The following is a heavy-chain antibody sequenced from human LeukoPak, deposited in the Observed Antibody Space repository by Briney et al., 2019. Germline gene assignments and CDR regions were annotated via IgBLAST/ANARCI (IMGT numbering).Heavy chain of an antibody. Sequence: PSETLSLTCAVSGGSISSSNWWSWVRQPPGKGLEWIGEIYHSGSSNYNPSLKSRVTISVDKSKSQFSLKLSSVTAADTAVYYCARVGATYDAFDIWGQGTMVTVSS. CDR1: GGSISSSNW. D-gene: IGHD1-26*01. J-gene: IGHJ3*02. CDR2: IYHSGSS. CDR3: ARVGATYDAFDI. V-gene: IGHV4-4*02.